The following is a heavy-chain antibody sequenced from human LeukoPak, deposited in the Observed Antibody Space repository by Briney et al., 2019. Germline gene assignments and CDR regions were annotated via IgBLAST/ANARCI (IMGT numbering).Heavy chain of an antibody. CDR2: IYSGDSHT. CDR3: ASARHGDYVWDY. V-gene: IGHV5-51*01. J-gene: IGHJ4*02. CDR1: GYSFTYW. Sequence: GESLKISCKGSGYSFTYWIGWVRQMPGKGLEWMGIIYSGDSHTKYSPSLQGRVTISADNSISTAYLQWSSLEASDTAMYYCASARHGDYVWDYWGQGTLVTVSS. D-gene: IGHD4-17*01.